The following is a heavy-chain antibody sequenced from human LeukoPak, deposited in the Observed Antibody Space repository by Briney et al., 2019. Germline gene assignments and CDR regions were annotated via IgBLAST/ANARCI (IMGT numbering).Heavy chain of an antibody. V-gene: IGHV1-69*06. J-gene: IGHJ6*04. CDR2: IIPVFGTT. Sequence: GASVKVSCKASGDTFSNYAISWVRQAPGQGLEWMGAIIPVFGTTNYAQEFQGRVTITADTYTTTSYMELSSLTSEDTAIYYCASQYWVPAAFYYAFDVWGKGTTVTVSS. D-gene: IGHD2-2*01. CDR1: GDTFSNYA. CDR3: ASQYWVPAAFYYAFDV.